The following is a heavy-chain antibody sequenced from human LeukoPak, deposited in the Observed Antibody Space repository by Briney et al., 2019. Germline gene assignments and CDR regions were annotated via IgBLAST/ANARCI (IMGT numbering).Heavy chain of an antibody. D-gene: IGHD3-10*01. Sequence: GGSLRLSCAASGFTFSSYAMSWVRQAPGKGLEWVSAISGSGGSIYYADSVKGRFTISRDNSKNTLYLQMNSLRAEDTAVYYCAKGAVLLWFGEDNRFDPWGQGTLVTVSS. V-gene: IGHV3-23*01. J-gene: IGHJ5*02. CDR3: AKGAVLLWFGEDNRFDP. CDR1: GFTFSSYA. CDR2: ISGSGGSI.